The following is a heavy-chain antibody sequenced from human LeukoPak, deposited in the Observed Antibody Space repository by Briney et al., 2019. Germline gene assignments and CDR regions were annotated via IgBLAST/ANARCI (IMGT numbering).Heavy chain of an antibody. CDR3: ARDRMATIYYYYYGMDV. D-gene: IGHD5-24*01. CDR1: GYTFTSYG. CDR2: ISAYNGNT. Sequence: GASVKVSCKASGYTFTSYGISWVRQAPGQGLEWMGWISAYNGNTNYAQKLQGRVTMTTDTSTSTAYMELRSLRSDDTAVYYCARDRMATIYYYYYGMDVWGQGTTVTVSS. J-gene: IGHJ6*02. V-gene: IGHV1-18*01.